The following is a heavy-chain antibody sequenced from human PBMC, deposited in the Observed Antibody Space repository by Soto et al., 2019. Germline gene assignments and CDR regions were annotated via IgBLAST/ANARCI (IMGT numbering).Heavy chain of an antibody. CDR3: AKGPKVVTPILLCDY. J-gene: IGHJ4*02. Sequence: GWALRLSCAASGFSFSSYGMHRVRQAPGKGLEWVAVISYDGSNKYYADSVKGRFTISRDNSKNTLYLQMNSLRAEETAVYYCAKGPKVVTPILLCDYWGQGTLVTVSS. D-gene: IGHD2-15*01. CDR2: ISYDGSNK. CDR1: GFSFSSYG. V-gene: IGHV3-30*18.